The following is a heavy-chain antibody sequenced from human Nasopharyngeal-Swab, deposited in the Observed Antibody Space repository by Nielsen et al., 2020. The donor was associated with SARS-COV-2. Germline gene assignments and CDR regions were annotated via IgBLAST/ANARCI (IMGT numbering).Heavy chain of an antibody. CDR2: ISSSSSTI. V-gene: IGHV3-48*04. CDR1: GFTFSSYS. Sequence: GESLKISCAASGFTFSSYSMNWVRQAPGKGLEWVSYISSSSSTIYYADSVKGRFTISRDNAKNSLYLQMNSLRAEDTAVYYCARDGVVIAKGVFVYWGQGTLVTVSS. CDR3: ARDGVVIAKGVFVY. D-gene: IGHD2-21*01. J-gene: IGHJ4*02.